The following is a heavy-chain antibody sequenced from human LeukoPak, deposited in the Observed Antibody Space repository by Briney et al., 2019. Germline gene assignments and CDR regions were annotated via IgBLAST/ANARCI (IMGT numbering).Heavy chain of an antibody. Sequence: PGRSLRLSCAASGFTFSSYAMSWVRQAPGKGLEWVSAISGSGGSTYYADSVKGRFTISRDNSKNTLYLQMNSLRAEDTAVYYCASGVSDYDRIGNYWGQGTLVTVSS. J-gene: IGHJ4*02. V-gene: IGHV3-23*01. CDR2: ISGSGGST. CDR3: ASGVSDYDRIGNY. CDR1: GFTFSSYA. D-gene: IGHD5-12*01.